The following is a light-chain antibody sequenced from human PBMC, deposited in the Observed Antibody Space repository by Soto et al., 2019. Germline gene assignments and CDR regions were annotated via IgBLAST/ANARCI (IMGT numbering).Light chain of an antibody. J-gene: IGKJ2*01. CDR1: QSVSSSY. CDR2: GAS. CDR3: QQYGSSPYT. Sequence: EIVLTQSPGTLSLSPGARATLSCRASQSVSSSYLAWYQQKPGQAPRLLISGASSRATGIPDRFNGSGSGTDFTLTISRLEPEDFAVYYCQQYGSSPYTLGQGTKLEIK. V-gene: IGKV3-20*01.